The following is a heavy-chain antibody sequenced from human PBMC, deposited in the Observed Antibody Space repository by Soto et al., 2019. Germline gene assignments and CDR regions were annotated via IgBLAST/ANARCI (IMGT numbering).Heavy chain of an antibody. CDR1: AYTFSNYD. V-gene: IGHV1-8*01. J-gene: IGHJ6*02. D-gene: IGHD3-16*01. CDR3: AVIKLCSTRNGMVF. Sequence: ASVKVSCKASAYTFSNYDFNWVRQAPGQGLEWMGWMNPHSGNTGYAQKFQGRVTMTRNSSISTAYMELSSLRSEDTAVYYCAVIKLCSTRNGMVFWGPGTTVSVFS. CDR2: MNPHSGNT.